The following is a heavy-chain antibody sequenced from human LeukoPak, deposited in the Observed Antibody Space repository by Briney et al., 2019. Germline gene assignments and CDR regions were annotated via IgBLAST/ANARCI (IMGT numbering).Heavy chain of an antibody. D-gene: IGHD3-22*01. CDR3: AGGSRDSSGFDY. CDR1: GGTFSSYA. J-gene: IGHJ4*02. Sequence: GASAKVSCKASGGTFSSYAISWVRHAPGQGLEWMGGIIPIFGTANYAQKFQGRVTITTDESTSTAYMELSSLRSEDTAVYYCAGGSRDSSGFDYWGQGTLVTVSS. V-gene: IGHV1-69*05. CDR2: IIPIFGTA.